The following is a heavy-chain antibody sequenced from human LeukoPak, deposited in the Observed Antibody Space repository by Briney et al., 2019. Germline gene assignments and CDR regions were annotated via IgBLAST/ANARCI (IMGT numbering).Heavy chain of an antibody. CDR1: GCSISSYY. CDR2: IYTSGST. Sequence: SETLSLTCSVSGCSISSYYLSWIRQPAGKGLEWIGRIYTSGSTNYNPSLRSRVTILVDKTKNQLSLKLSSVTAADTALYYCAKEGYCSSISCHGFDLWGQGTLVTVSS. J-gene: IGHJ5*02. D-gene: IGHD2-2*01. V-gene: IGHV4-4*07. CDR3: AKEGYCSSISCHGFDL.